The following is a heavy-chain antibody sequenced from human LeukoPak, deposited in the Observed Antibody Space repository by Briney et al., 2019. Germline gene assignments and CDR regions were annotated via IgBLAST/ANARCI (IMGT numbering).Heavy chain of an antibody. D-gene: IGHD1-26*01. J-gene: IGHJ4*02. Sequence: KPGGSLRLSCAASGFIFSTYSMNWVRQAPGKGLEWVSSISSSSSYIYYADSVKGRFTISRDNAKNSLYLQMNSLRAEDTAVYYCAREDSGIYYVDYWGQGTLVTVSS. CDR1: GFIFSTYS. CDR3: AREDSGIYYVDY. CDR2: ISSSSSYI. V-gene: IGHV3-21*01.